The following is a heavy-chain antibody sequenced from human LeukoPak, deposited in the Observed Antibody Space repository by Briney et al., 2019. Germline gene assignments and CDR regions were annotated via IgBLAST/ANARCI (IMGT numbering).Heavy chain of an antibody. CDR1: GGSISSTAYY. J-gene: IGHJ6*03. Sequence: SETLSLTCTVSGGSISSTAYYWDWIRQPPGKGLEWIGSIYYSETTYYNSSLKSRVTISLNTSKNQFSLRLTSVTAADTAVYYCARQVSDYYYYYIDVWGKGATVTVSS. CDR2: IYYSETT. V-gene: IGHV4-39*01. CDR3: ARQVSDYYYYYIDV. D-gene: IGHD5/OR15-5a*01.